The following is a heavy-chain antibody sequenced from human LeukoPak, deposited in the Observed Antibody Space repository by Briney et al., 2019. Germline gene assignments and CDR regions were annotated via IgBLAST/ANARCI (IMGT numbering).Heavy chain of an antibody. J-gene: IGHJ4*02. Sequence: SETLSLTCTVSGGSVTSGNYYWNWIRQPAGKGLEWIGRIYTNGGASYNPSLKSRVTISIDASKNQFSLKLGSVTAADTAVYYCAREPPGYWGQGILVTVSS. CDR3: AREPPGY. V-gene: IGHV4-61*02. CDR1: GGSVTSGNYY. CDR2: IYTNGGA.